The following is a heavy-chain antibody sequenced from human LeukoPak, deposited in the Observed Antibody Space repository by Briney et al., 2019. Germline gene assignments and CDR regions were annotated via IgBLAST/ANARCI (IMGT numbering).Heavy chain of an antibody. CDR1: GFTFTSYG. Sequence: GGSLRLSCVASGFTFTSYGTHWVRQDPGKGLEWVAFILVDGSSKYNADSVKGRFTFPRDNSKNTRYLQMNSLRAEDTAVYYVAKDGDTAMVVRYPDTDVWGKGATFTVS. D-gene: IGHD5-18*01. CDR2: ILVDGSSK. CDR3: AKDGDTAMVVRYPDTDV. J-gene: IGHJ6*03. V-gene: IGHV3-30*02.